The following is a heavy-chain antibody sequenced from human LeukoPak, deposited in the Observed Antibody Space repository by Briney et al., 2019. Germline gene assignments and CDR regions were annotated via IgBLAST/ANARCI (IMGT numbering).Heavy chain of an antibody. CDR3: ARAVYDTSGHYYYYFDY. CDR1: GFTFSNYG. Sequence: GGSLRLSCAVSGFTFSNYGMHWVRQAPGKGLEWVAFIRYDGSNKYYADSVKGRFTISRDNSKNTLFLQMSSLRAEDTAVYYCARAVYDTSGHYYYYFDYWGQGTRVIVSS. D-gene: IGHD3-22*01. V-gene: IGHV3-30*02. J-gene: IGHJ4*02. CDR2: IRYDGSNK.